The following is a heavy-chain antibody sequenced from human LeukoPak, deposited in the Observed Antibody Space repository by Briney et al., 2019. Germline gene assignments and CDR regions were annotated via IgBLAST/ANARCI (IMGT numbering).Heavy chain of an antibody. CDR3: ARAQEKQWLVHTDAFDI. J-gene: IGHJ3*02. Sequence: SETLSLTCGVYGGSFSGYYWSWIRQPPGKGLEWIGQIHHGGSTSYNPSLKSRVTISVDTPKNQFSLKLSSVTAADTAVYYCARAQEKQWLVHTDAFDIWGQGTMVTVSS. V-gene: IGHV4-34*01. D-gene: IGHD6-19*01. CDR2: IHHGGST. CDR1: GGSFSGYY.